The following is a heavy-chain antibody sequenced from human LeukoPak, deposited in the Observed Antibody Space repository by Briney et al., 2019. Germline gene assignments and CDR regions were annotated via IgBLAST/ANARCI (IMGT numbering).Heavy chain of an antibody. CDR1: GYTFTSYG. V-gene: IGHV1-18*01. J-gene: IGHJ4*02. Sequence: GASVKVSCKASGYTFTSYGISWVRQAPGQGLEWMGWISAHNGNTDYAQKLQGRVTMTTDTSTSTAYMELRSLRSDDTAVYYCARVTQTDYDFDYWGQGTLVTVSS. CDR3: ARVTQTDYDFDY. D-gene: IGHD4-17*01. CDR2: ISAHNGNT.